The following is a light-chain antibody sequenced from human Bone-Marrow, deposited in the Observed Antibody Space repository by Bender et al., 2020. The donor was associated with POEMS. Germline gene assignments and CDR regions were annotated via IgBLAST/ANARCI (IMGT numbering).Light chain of an antibody. CDR3: SSYAGSNTFL. J-gene: IGLJ1*01. CDR1: SSDVGNYNL. V-gene: IGLV2-23*02. Sequence: QSALTQPASVSGSPGQSITISCTGTSSDVGNYNLVSWYQHHPGKAPKLMIYEDDERPSGVSIRFSGSKSGNTASLTISGLQDEDEGDYYCSSYAGSNTFLFGPGTKVTVL. CDR2: EDD.